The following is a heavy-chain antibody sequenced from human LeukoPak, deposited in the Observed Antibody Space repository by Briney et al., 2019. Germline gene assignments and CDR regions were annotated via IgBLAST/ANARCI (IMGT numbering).Heavy chain of an antibody. Sequence: GGTLRLSCVASGFTFSTYGVSWVRRAPGKGLEWVSAISGSGGSTYYADSVKGRFTISRDNSKNTLYLQMNSLRAEDTAVYYCAKAGPYSSGWYYFDYWGQGTLVTVSS. J-gene: IGHJ4*02. CDR2: ISGSGGST. D-gene: IGHD6-19*01. V-gene: IGHV3-23*01. CDR1: GFTFSTYG. CDR3: AKAGPYSSGWYYFDY.